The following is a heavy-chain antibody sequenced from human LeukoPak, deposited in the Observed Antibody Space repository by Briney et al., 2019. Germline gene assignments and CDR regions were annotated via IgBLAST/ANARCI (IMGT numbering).Heavy chain of an antibody. J-gene: IGHJ4*02. V-gene: IGHV3-33*01. CDR2: IWYVGSNK. D-gene: IGHD3-10*01. CDR1: GFTFSSYG. Sequence: GGALRLSCAASGFTFSSYGMHWVRQAPGKGLEWVAVIWYVGSNKYYADSVKGRFTISRDNSKNTLYLQMNSLRAEDTGVYYCAREGRAYYYGSGSPFGYWGQGTLVTVSS. CDR3: AREGRAYYYGSGSPFGY.